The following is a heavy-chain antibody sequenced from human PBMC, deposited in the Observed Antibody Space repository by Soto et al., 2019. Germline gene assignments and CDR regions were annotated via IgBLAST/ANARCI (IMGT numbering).Heavy chain of an antibody. D-gene: IGHD2-8*01. CDR3: AKTRGAMIYAISVYGMDV. CDR2: ISGSADST. CDR1: GFSFSSFA. V-gene: IGHV3-23*01. Sequence: EVQLLESGGGFIHPGGSLRLSCAASGFSFSSFAMNWVRQAPGKGLEGVSIISGSADSTFYADSVKGRFTISRDNSKCTLYLQINSLRAEDTAVYYCAKTRGAMIYAISVYGMDVWGQGTTVTVSS. J-gene: IGHJ6*02.